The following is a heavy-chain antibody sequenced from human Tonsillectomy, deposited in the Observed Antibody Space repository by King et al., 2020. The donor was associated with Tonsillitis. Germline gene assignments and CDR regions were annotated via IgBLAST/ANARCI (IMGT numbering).Heavy chain of an antibody. CDR2: ISISSTYI. V-gene: IGHV3-21*01. CDR1: GFIFSSYT. D-gene: IGHD1-26*01. Sequence: VQLVESGGGLVKPGGSLRLSCASSGFIFSSYTMNWVRQAPGKGLEWVSSISISSTYIYYKDPVKGRFTVSRDNAKNSLYLQVNSMTAEDTAVYYCAREAPYSGSYYGDAFDIWGQGTMVTVSS. CDR3: AREAPYSGSYYGDAFDI. J-gene: IGHJ3*02.